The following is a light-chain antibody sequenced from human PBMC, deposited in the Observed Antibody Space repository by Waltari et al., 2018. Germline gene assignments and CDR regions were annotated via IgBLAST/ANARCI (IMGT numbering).Light chain of an antibody. V-gene: IGKV1-8*01. CDR3: QQYYSYPYT. CDR2: AAS. Sequence: AIRMTQSPSSFSASTGDRVTITCRASQGISSYFAWYQQKPGKAPKLLIYAASTLQSGVPSRFSSSGSGTDFALTISCLQSEDFATYFCQQYYSYPYTFGQGTKLEIK. J-gene: IGKJ2*01. CDR1: QGISSY.